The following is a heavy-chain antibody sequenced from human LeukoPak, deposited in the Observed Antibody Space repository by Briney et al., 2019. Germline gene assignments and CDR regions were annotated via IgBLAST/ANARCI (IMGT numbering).Heavy chain of an antibody. D-gene: IGHD6-6*01. CDR3: AKEREYSSFNWFDP. V-gene: IGHV3-23*01. CDR1: GFTFSDYY. J-gene: IGHJ5*02. Sequence: GSLRLSCAASGFTFSDYYMSWVRQAPGKGLEWVSAISGSGGSTYYADSVKGRFTISRDNSKNTLYLQMNSLRAEDTAVYYCAKEREYSSFNWFDPWGQGTLVTVSS. CDR2: ISGSGGST.